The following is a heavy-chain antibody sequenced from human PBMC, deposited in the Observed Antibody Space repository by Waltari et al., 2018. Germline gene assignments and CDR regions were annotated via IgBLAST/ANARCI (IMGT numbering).Heavy chain of an antibody. CDR2: IYTSGST. J-gene: IGHJ4*02. CDR1: GGSISSHY. Sequence: QVQLQESGPGLVKPSETLSLTCTVSGGSISSHYCSGIRQPAGKGLEWIGRIYTSGSTNYNPSLKSRVTISVDKSKNQFSLKLSSVTAADTAVYYCARSRNDFWSGYHYYYFDYWGQGTLVTVSS. V-gene: IGHV4-4*07. CDR3: ARSRNDFWSGYHYYYFDY. D-gene: IGHD3-3*01.